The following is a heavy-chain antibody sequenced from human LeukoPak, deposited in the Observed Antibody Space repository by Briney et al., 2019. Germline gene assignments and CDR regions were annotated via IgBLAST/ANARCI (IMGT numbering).Heavy chain of an antibody. V-gene: IGHV4-59*01. CDR3: ATVIYDVLTGYSLQ. CDR1: GGSISSYY. J-gene: IGHJ4*02. Sequence: SETLSLTCTVSGGSISSYYWSWIRQPPGKGLEWIGYIYYSGSTNYNPSLKSRVTISVDTSKNQFSLKLSSVTAADTAVYYCATVIYDVLTGYSLQWGQGTLVTVSS. D-gene: IGHD3-9*01. CDR2: IYYSGST.